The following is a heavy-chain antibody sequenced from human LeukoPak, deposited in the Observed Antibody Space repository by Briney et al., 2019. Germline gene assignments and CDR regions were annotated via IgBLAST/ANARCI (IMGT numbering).Heavy chain of an antibody. CDR3: ARDRHVPGLYYYYMDV. CDR2: IYYSGST. D-gene: IGHD6-6*01. V-gene: IGHV4-59*12. Sequence: SETLSLTCTVSGGSISSYYWSWIRQPPGKGLEWIGYIYYSGSTNYSPSLKSRVTISVDTSKNQFSLKLSSVTAADTAVYFCARDRHVPGLYYYYMDVWGKGTTVTVSS. J-gene: IGHJ6*03. CDR1: GGSISSYY.